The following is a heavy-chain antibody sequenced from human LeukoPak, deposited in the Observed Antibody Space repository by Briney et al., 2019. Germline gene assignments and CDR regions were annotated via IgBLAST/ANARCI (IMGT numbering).Heavy chain of an antibody. D-gene: IGHD6-19*01. CDR3: ARDQRYIAVAGYDAFDI. CDR2: INPNTGGT. Sequence: ASVKVSCKSSGYTFTAYYMHWVRQAPGQGSEWMGWINPNTGGTISAQKFQGRVTMTRDPSTSTAYMEVSRLRSGDTAVYYCARDQRYIAVAGYDAFDIWGQGTMVTVSS. J-gene: IGHJ3*02. CDR1: GYTFTAYY. V-gene: IGHV1-2*02.